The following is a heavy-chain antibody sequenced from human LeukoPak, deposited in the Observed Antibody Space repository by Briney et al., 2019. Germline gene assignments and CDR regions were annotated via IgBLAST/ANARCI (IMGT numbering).Heavy chain of an antibody. D-gene: IGHD2-2*02. CDR3: ARDRYCSSTSCYTAGGWFDP. J-gene: IGHJ5*02. CDR1: GGSISSYY. V-gene: IGHV4-4*07. CDR2: IYTSGST. Sequence: SETLSLTCTVSGGSISSYYWSWIRQPAGKGLEWIWRIYTSGSTNYNPSLKSRVTMSVDTSKNQFSLKLSSVTAADTAVYYCARDRYCSSTSCYTAGGWFDPWGQGTLVTVSS.